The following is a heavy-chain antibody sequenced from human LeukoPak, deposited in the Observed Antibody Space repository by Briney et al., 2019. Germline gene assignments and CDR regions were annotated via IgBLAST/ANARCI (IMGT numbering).Heavy chain of an antibody. CDR2: ISSNGGST. CDR1: GFTFSSYG. D-gene: IGHD3-10*01. V-gene: IGHV3-64*01. CDR3: ARDRGRFGDPWYYFDY. Sequence: GRSLRLSCAASGFTFSSYGMHWVRQAPGKGLEYVSAISSNGGSTYYANSVKGRFTISRDNSKNTLYLQMGSLRAEDMAVYYCARDRGRFGDPWYYFDYWGQGTLVTVSS. J-gene: IGHJ4*02.